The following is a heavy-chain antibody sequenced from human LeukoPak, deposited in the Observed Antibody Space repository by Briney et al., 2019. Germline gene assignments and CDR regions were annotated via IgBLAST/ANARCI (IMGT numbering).Heavy chain of an antibody. J-gene: IGHJ4*02. CDR3: ARDGQWDLTYYLDY. CDR2: ISSHGNYI. CDR1: GFTFTSYS. V-gene: IGHV3-21*01. D-gene: IGHD1-26*01. Sequence: GGSLRLSCAGSGFTFTSYSLNWVRQAPGKGLELVSCISSHGNYIYYADSVKGRFTVSRDDATNSVLLQMNSLRAEDTGICYCARDGQWDLTYYLDYWGQGILVSVSS.